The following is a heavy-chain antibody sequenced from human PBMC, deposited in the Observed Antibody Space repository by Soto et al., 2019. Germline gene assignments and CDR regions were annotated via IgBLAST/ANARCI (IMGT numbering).Heavy chain of an antibody. J-gene: IGHJ3*02. CDR2: IRNRGGGDIT. V-gene: IGHV3-72*01. CDR3: SRAAYGHGFDI. Sequence: MQLVESGGDLVQPGGSLKLSCVGSGYTFSDHYMDWVRQAPGKGLEWVGRIRNRGGGDITQYAASVRGRFTVSRDASKASLSLQMNSLKLEDTAVYYCSRAAYGHGFDIWCQGTVVTVSS. CDR1: GYTFSDHY. D-gene: IGHD2-15*01.